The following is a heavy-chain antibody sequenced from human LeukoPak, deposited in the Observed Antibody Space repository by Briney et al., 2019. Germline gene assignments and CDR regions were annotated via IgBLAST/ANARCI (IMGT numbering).Heavy chain of an antibody. CDR1: DGSVSSDGYY. Sequence: SETLSLTCTVSDGSVSSDGYYWSWVRQPPGKGLEWLGYIYNSGRTNYNPSLKSRVTMSVDTSKNQFSLKLSSVTAADTAVYYCARGVITLGYYFDYWGQGTLVTVSS. J-gene: IGHJ4*02. CDR3: ARGVITLGYYFDY. CDR2: IYNSGRT. V-gene: IGHV4-61*08. D-gene: IGHD2-15*01.